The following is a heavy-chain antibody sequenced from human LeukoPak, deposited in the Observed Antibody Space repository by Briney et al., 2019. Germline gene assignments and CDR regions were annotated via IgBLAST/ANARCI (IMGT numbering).Heavy chain of an antibody. Sequence: GGSLRLSCAASGFTFSDYYMSWIRQAPGKGLEWVSYISSSGSTIYYADSVKGRFTISRDNAKNSLYLQMNSLRAEDTAVYYCGASYAILGAFDIWGQGTMVTVSS. J-gene: IGHJ3*02. CDR2: ISSSGSTI. V-gene: IGHV3-11*04. CDR3: GASYAILGAFDI. D-gene: IGHD2-8*01. CDR1: GFTFSDYY.